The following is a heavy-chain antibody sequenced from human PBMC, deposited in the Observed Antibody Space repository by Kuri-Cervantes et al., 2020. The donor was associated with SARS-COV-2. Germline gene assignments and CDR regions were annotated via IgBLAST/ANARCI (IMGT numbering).Heavy chain of an antibody. D-gene: IGHD3-9*01. CDR2: IKQDGSEK. J-gene: IGHJ4*02. CDR1: GFTFSSYW. Sequence: GESLKSSCAASGFTFSSYWMSWVRQAPGKGLEWVANIKQDGSEKYYVDSVKGRFTISRDNAKNSLYLQMNSLRAEDTAVYYCARDWLRGGFDYWGQGTLVTVSS. V-gene: IGHV3-7*05. CDR3: ARDWLRGGFDY.